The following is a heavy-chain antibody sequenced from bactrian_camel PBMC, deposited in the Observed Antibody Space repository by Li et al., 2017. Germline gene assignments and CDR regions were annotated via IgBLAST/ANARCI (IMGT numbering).Heavy chain of an antibody. J-gene: IGHJ4*01. V-gene: IGHV3S6*01. CDR1: GFAFATGC. Sequence: HVQLVESGGGSVQAGGSLRLSCATSGFAFATGCMGWFRQAPGKQREGVAALYRGGTTTYYADSVKGRFTISHDNANNTMYLQMNSLKPEDTAMYYCAVPGMELYCSRGDWTSLPHDHNYWGQGTQVTVS. CDR3: AVPGMELYCSRGDWTSLPHDHNY. D-gene: IGHD8*01. CDR2: LYRGGTTT.